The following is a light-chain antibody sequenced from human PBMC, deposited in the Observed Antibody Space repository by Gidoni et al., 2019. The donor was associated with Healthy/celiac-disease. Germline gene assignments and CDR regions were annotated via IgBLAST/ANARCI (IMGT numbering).Light chain of an antibody. V-gene: IGKV1-8*01. CDR2: AAS. J-gene: IGKJ2*01. CDR3: QQYYSYPMYT. CDR1: QGISSY. Sequence: IRMTQSPSSFSASTGDRVTITCRASQGISSYLAWYQQKPGKAPKLLIYAASTLQSGVPSRFSGSGSGTDFTLTISCLQSEDFATYYCQQYYSYPMYTFGQGTKLEIK.